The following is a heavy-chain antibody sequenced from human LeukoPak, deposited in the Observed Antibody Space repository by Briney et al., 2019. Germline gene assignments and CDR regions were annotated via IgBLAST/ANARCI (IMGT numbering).Heavy chain of an antibody. V-gene: IGHV3-43*01. D-gene: IGHD3-10*01. CDR2: ISWDGGST. Sequence: GGSLRLSCAASGFTFDDYTMHWVRQAPGKGLEWVSLISWDGGSTYYADSVKGRFTISRDNSKNSLYLQMNSLRTEDTALYYCTRGGYAFDIWGQGTMVTVSS. J-gene: IGHJ3*02. CDR3: TRGGYAFDI. CDR1: GFTFDDYT.